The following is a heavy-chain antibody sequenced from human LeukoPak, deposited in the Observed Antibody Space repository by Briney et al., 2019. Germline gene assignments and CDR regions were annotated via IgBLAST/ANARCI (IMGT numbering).Heavy chain of an antibody. V-gene: IGHV6-1*01. D-gene: IGHD2-15*01. CDR1: GDSVSGSSAV. CDR2: TYYRSKWYY. CDR3: AGGPPYSN. Sequence: SQTLSLTCAISGDSVSGSSAVWNWIRQSPSRGLEWLGRTYYRSKWYYDYAVSVKSRITINPDTSKNHFSLQLNSVTPEDTAVYYCAGGPPYSNWGQGTLVTVSS. J-gene: IGHJ4*02.